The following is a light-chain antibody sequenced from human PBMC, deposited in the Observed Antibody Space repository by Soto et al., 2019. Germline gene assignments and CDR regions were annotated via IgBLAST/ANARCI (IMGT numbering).Light chain of an antibody. V-gene: IGKV1-6*01. CDR3: QQRSNWPPVT. Sequence: AIQMTQSPSSLSASVGDRVTITCRASQGIRIDLGWYQQKPVKAPTLLIYAASTLQTGVPSRFSGNGSGTDFTLTISSLQPEDFGVYYCQQRSNWPPVTFGGGTKVDIK. J-gene: IGKJ4*01. CDR2: AAS. CDR1: QGIRID.